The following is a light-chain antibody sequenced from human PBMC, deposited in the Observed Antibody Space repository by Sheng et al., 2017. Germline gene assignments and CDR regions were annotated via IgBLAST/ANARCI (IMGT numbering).Light chain of an antibody. CDR1: QSLLHTNGYYY. Sequence: DIVMTQSPLSLPVTPGEPASISCRSSQSLLHTNGYYYLDWYLQKPGRSPQLLIYLRSNRASGVPDRFSGSGSGTDFTLKISRVEAEDVGIYYCMQNLQAPHISFGGGTKVEIK. J-gene: IGKJ4*01. CDR2: LRS. CDR3: MQNLQAPHIS. V-gene: IGKV2-28*01.